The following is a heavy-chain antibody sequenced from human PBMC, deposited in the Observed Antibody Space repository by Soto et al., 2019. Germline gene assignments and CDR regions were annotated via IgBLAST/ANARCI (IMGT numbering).Heavy chain of an antibody. Sequence: SETLSLTCTVSGVSITSYYWSWIRQSPGKGLEWIGEIYYSGDTNYNPSLKSRVTISVDTSKNQFSLKLSSVTAADTAVYYCAKDKPGGSNSNDAFDIWGQGTMATVSS. CDR3: AKDKPGGSNSNDAFDI. V-gene: IGHV4-59*01. CDR1: GVSITSYY. D-gene: IGHD2-15*01. J-gene: IGHJ3*02. CDR2: IYYSGDT.